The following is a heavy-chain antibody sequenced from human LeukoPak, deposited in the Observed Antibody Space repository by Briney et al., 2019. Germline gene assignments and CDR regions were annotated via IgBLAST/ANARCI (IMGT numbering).Heavy chain of an antibody. Sequence: ASVKVSCKASGYTFTGYYIHWVRQAPGQGLEWMAWIDPNSGGTSYAQRFQGRVAMTRDTSISTAYMELSRLRSDDTAVYYCARDRLAAMIVVVILDYWGQGTLVTVSS. D-gene: IGHD3-22*01. CDR2: IDPNSGGT. J-gene: IGHJ4*02. CDR1: GYTFTGYY. V-gene: IGHV1-2*02. CDR3: ARDRLAAMIVVVILDY.